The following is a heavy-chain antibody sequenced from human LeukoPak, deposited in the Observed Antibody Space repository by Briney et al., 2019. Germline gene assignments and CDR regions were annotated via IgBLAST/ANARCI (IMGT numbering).Heavy chain of an antibody. CDR1: GYTFTSYD. J-gene: IGHJ6*02. V-gene: IGHV1-8*01. Sequence: ASVKVSCKASGYTFTSYDINWVRQASGQGLEWVGWMNPNSGNTGYAQRFQGRVTMTRNTSISTAYMELSSLRSEDTAVYYCARVPRFYSSGWLYYYYYYGMDVWGQGTTVTVSS. D-gene: IGHD6-19*01. CDR2: MNPNSGNT. CDR3: ARVPRFYSSGWLYYYYYYGMDV.